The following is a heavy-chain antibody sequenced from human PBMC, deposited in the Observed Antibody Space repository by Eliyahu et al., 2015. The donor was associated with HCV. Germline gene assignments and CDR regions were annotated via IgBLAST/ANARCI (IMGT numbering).Heavy chain of an antibody. CDR3: ARGSRGGWYPNYYYYYMDV. V-gene: IGHV3-7*03. CDR1: GFXFSSXW. J-gene: IGHJ6*03. CDR2: IKQDGSEK. Sequence: EVQLVESGGGLVQPGGSLRLSCAXSGFXFSSXWLSWVRXAPGKGXGXVANIKQDGSEKYYVDSVKGRFTISRDNAKNSLYLQMNSLRAEDTAVYYCARGSRGGWYPNYYYYYMDVWGKGTTVTVSS. D-gene: IGHD6-19*01.